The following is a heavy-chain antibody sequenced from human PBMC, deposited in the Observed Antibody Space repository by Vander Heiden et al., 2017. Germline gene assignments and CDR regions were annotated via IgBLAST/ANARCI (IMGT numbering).Heavy chain of an antibody. CDR2: ISWNSGKV. CDR3: AKVDSSTWYGGSNWFDP. J-gene: IGHJ5*02. V-gene: IGHV3-9*01. D-gene: IGHD6-13*01. CDR1: GFSLNYYA. Sequence: EVQLVESGGGLVQAGRSLRLSCAASGFSLNYYAMHWVRQAPGKGLEWVSGISWNSGKVGYADSVKGRFTISRDNAKNSLYLQMNSLRPEDTALYYCAKVDSSTWYGGSNWFDPWGQGTLVTVSS.